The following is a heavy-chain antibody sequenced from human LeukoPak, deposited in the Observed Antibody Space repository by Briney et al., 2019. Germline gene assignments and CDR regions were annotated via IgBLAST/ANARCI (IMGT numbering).Heavy chain of an antibody. J-gene: IGHJ3*02. CDR2: IYYSGST. D-gene: IGHD3-22*01. V-gene: IGHV4-39*07. CDR1: GGSISCSSYY. CDR3: ARGYGMIVVAPRSGAFDI. Sequence: SETLSLTCTVSGGSISCSSYYWGWIRQPPGKGLEWIGSIYYSGSTNYNPSLKSRVTISVDTSKNQFSLKLSSVTAADTAVYYCARGYGMIVVAPRSGAFDIWGQGTMVTVSS.